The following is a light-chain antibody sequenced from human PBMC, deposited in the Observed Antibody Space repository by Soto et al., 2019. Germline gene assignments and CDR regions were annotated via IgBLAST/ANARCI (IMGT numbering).Light chain of an antibody. CDR1: QSISSN. CDR3: QQYKNWPPMYT. J-gene: IGKJ2*01. V-gene: IGKV3-15*01. Sequence: DIVMTQSPATLSLSPGEIATLSCRASQSISSNLAWYQHKPGQAPRLLIYAASTRASGIPARFSGGGSGTEFSLTITSLQSENFAIYYCQQYKNWPPMYTFGQGTRLEI. CDR2: AAS.